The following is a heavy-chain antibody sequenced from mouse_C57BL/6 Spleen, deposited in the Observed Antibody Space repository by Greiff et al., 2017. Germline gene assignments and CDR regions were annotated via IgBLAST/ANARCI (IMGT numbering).Heavy chain of an antibody. D-gene: IGHD2-5*01. CDR3: ARSPYYSKYDYYAMDY. Sequence: VQLQQSGPELVKPGASVKIPCKASGYTFTDYYMDWVKQSHGKSLEWIGDINPNNGGTIYNQKFKGKATLTVDKSSSTAYMELRSLTSEDTAVYYGARSPYYSKYDYYAMDYWGQGTSVTVSS. V-gene: IGHV1-18*01. J-gene: IGHJ4*01. CDR2: INPNNGGT. CDR1: GYTFTDYY.